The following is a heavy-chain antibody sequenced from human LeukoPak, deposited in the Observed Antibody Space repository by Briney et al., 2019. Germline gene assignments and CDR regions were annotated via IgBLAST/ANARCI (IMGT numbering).Heavy chain of an antibody. V-gene: IGHV3-23*01. CDR3: AKADRGWGVITKD. CDR1: GLTFSTYA. Sequence: PGGSLRLSCAPSGLTFSTYAMSWARQAPGKGLEWVSAIGGSGDFTYYAEYVRGRFTISRDNSKKTLYLQMNSLRAEDTAVYYCAKADRGWGVITKDWGQGTLVTVSS. J-gene: IGHJ4*02. CDR2: IGGSGDFT. D-gene: IGHD3-10*01.